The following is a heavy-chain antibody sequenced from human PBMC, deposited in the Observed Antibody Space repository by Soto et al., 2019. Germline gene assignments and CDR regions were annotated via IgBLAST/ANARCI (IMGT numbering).Heavy chain of an antibody. J-gene: IGHJ4*02. V-gene: IGHV3-33*01. D-gene: IGHD1-26*01. CDR1: GFSFSDDV. CDR2: MWYHGRDL. Sequence: VGSLRLSCAASGFSFSDDVMHWFREAPVNGLEWVAVMWYHGRDLFYTDSVKGRFTISRDNSKNTLFLQMNSLRADDTAVYYCARDQGGQSGNFIFDHWGQGALVTVSS. CDR3: ARDQGGQSGNFIFDH.